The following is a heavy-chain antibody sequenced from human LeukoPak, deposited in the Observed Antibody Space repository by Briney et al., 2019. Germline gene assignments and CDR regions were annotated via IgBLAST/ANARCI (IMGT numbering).Heavy chain of an antibody. CDR3: ASSGYSYGPLDY. CDR1: GGSISSYY. V-gene: IGHV4-59*08. CDR2: IYYSGST. D-gene: IGHD5-18*01. J-gene: IGHJ4*02. Sequence: SETLSLTCTVSGGSISSYYWSWIRQPPGKGLEWIGYIYYSGSTNYNPSLKSRVTISVDTSKNQFSLKLSSVTAADTAVYYCASSGYSYGPLDYWGQGTLVTVSS.